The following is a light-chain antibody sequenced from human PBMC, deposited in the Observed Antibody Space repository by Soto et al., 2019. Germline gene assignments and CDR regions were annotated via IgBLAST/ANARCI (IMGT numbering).Light chain of an antibody. CDR2: AAS. CDR1: QGISSY. Sequence: IQLTQSPSSLSASVGDRVTITCRAGQGISSYLAWYQQKPGKAPKLLIYAASTLQSGVPSRFSGSGSGTDFTLTISSLQPEDFATYYCQQLNSYQFTFGPGTKVDIK. J-gene: IGKJ3*01. CDR3: QQLNSYQFT. V-gene: IGKV1-9*01.